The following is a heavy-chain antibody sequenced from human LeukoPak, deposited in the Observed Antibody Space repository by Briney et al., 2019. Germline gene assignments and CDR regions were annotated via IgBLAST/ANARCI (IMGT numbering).Heavy chain of an antibody. CDR2: INPNSGNT. CDR1: EYTFTNYD. V-gene: IGHV1-8*01. D-gene: IGHD3-16*01. CDR3: ARSLGTYWGKDFLNWFDP. J-gene: IGHJ5*02. Sequence: ASVKVSCKASEYTFTNYDINWVRQATGQGLEWMWWINPNSGNTGYTQKFQGRVTMTRNTSLTTAYMELTSLKSEDTAVYYCARSLGTYWGKDFLNWFDPWGQGTLVTVSS.